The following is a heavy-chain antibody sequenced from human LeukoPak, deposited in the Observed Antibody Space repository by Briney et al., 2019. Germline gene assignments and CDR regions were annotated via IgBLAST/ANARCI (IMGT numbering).Heavy chain of an antibody. CDR1: GGSFSGYY. V-gene: IGHV4-34*01. Sequence: PSETLSLTCAVYGGSFSGYYWSWIRQPPGEGLEWIGEINHSGSTNYNPSLKSRVTISVDTSKNQFSLKLSSVTAADTAVYYCARAYGQSDYWGQGTLVTVSS. CDR3: ARAYGQSDY. J-gene: IGHJ4*02. D-gene: IGHD4-17*01. CDR2: INHSGST.